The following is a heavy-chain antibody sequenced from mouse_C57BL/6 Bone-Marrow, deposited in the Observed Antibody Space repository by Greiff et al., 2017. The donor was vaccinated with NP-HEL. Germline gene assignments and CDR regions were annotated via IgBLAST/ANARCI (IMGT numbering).Heavy chain of an antibody. CDR2: INYDGSST. CDR3: ARVTTVVAPYWYFDV. Sequence: EVKLMESEGGLVQPGSSMKLSCTASGFTFSDYYMAWVRQVPEKGLEWVANINYDGSSTYYLDSLKSRFIISRDNAKNILYLQMSSLKSEDTATYYCARVTTVVAPYWYFDVWGTGTTVTVSS. V-gene: IGHV5-16*01. J-gene: IGHJ1*03. CDR1: GFTFSDYY. D-gene: IGHD1-1*01.